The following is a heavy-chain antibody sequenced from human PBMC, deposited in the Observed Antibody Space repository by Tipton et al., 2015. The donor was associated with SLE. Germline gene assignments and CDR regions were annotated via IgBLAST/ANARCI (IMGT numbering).Heavy chain of an antibody. CDR1: GGSIGTYY. V-gene: IGHV4-59*08. CDR3: ARHGPNGYYFDY. Sequence: TLSLTCTVSGGSIGTYYWSWIRQPPGKGLEWIGYIYFSGTTNYNPSLKSRVTISEDTSKKQFSLKLSSVTAADTAVYYCARHGPNGYYFDYWGQGTLVTVSS. D-gene: IGHD2-8*01. J-gene: IGHJ4*02. CDR2: IYFSGTT.